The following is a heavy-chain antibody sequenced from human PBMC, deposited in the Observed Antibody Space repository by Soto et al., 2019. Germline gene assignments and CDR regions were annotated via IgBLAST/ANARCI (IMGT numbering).Heavy chain of an antibody. D-gene: IGHD1-26*01. Sequence: GASVKVSCKASGGTFSSYAISWVRQAPGQGLEWMGWISAYNGNTNYAQKLQGRVTMTTDTSTSTAYMELRSLRSDDTAVYYCARSEWELLSDYWGQGTLVTSPQ. CDR2: ISAYNGNT. CDR1: GGTFSSYA. J-gene: IGHJ4*02. V-gene: IGHV1-18*01. CDR3: ARSEWELLSDY.